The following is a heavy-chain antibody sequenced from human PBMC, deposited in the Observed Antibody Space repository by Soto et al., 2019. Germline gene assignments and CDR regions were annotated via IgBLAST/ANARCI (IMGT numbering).Heavy chain of an antibody. CDR2: ISAYNGNT. J-gene: IGHJ6*03. Sequence: ASVTVSCKAPGYTFTSYGISWVRQAPGQGLEWMGWISAYNGNTNYAQKLQGRVTMTTDTSTSTAYMELRSLRSDDTAVYYCARDHVGITMVRGVIIYYYMDVWGKGTTVTGSS. CDR1: GYTFTSYG. D-gene: IGHD3-10*01. CDR3: ARDHVGITMVRGVIIYYYMDV. V-gene: IGHV1-18*01.